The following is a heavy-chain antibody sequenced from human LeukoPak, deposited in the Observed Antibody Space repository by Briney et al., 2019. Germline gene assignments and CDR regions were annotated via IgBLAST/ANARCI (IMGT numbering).Heavy chain of an antibody. CDR3: ASESITIFGVVNAQYYYYYYMDV. CDR1: GGSISSGSYY. D-gene: IGHD3-3*01. Sequence: SETLSLTCTVSGGSISSGSYYWSWIRQPAGKGLGWIGRIYTSGGTNYNPSLKSRVTISVDTSKNQFSLKLSSVTAADTAVYYCASESITIFGVVNAQYYYYYYMDVWGKGTTVTVSS. CDR2: IYTSGGT. V-gene: IGHV4-61*02. J-gene: IGHJ6*03.